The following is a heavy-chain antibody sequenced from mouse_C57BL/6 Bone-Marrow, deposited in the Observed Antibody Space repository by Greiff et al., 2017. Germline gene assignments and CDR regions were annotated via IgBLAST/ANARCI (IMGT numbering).Heavy chain of an antibody. CDR3: ARSCRSVLYAMDY. CDR2: IYPRSGNT. J-gene: IGHJ4*01. V-gene: IGHV1-81*01. CDR1: GYTFTSYG. Sequence: VQLQQSGAELVRPGASVKLSCKASGYTFTSYGISWVKQRTGQGLEWIGDIYPRSGNTYYNEKFKGKATLTADKSSSTAYMELRSLTSEDSAVYFCARSCRSVLYAMDYWGQGTSVTVSS.